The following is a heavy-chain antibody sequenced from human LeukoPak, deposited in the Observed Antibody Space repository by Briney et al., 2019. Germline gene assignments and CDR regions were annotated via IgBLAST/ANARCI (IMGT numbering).Heavy chain of an antibody. CDR2: ISSSGSTI. J-gene: IGHJ4*02. CDR3: ARDNYDSSGPYYFDY. D-gene: IGHD3-22*01. V-gene: IGHV3-48*04. CDR1: GFTFSTFT. Sequence: GGSLRLSCVVSGFTFSTFTMNWVRQAPGKGLEWVSYISSSGSTIYYADSVKGRFTISRDNARNSLYLQMNSLRAEDTAVYYCARDNYDSSGPYYFDYWGQGTLVTVSS.